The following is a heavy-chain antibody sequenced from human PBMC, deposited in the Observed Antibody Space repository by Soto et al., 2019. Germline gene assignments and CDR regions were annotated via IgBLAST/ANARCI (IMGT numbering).Heavy chain of an antibody. J-gene: IGHJ5*02. D-gene: IGHD6-13*01. CDR2: ISAYNGNT. CDR1: GYTFTSYG. Sequence: QVQLVQSGAEVKKPGASVKVSCKASGYTFTSYGISWVRQAPGQGLEWMGWISAYNGNTNYAQKLQGRVTMTTDTPTSTANMKLRGVRSDDTAVYYCARPGGRIAAAISEYNWFDPWGKGTLVTVSS. CDR3: ARPGGRIAAAISEYNWFDP. V-gene: IGHV1-18*01.